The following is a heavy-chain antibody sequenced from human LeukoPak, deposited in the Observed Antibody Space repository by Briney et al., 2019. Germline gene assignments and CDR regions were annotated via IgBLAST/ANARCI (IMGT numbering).Heavy chain of an antibody. CDR3: ARGSLLVYRNWFDP. D-gene: IGHD2-8*01. V-gene: IGHV1-69*13. Sequence: SLKVSCKASGCTFSSYAISWVRQAPGQGLEWMGGIIPIFGTANYAQKFQGRVTITADESTSTAYMELSSLRSEDTAVYYCARGSLLVYRNWFDPWGQGTLVTVSS. J-gene: IGHJ5*02. CDR1: GCTFSSYA. CDR2: IIPIFGTA.